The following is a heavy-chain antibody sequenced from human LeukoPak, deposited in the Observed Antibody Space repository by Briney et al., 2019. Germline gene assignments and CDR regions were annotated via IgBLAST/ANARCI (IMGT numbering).Heavy chain of an antibody. V-gene: IGHV1-18*01. D-gene: IGHD1-26*01. Sequence: GASVKVSCKASGYTFTSYGISWVRQAPGQGLEWMGWISAYNGNTNYAQKLQGRVTMTTDTSTSTAYMELRSLRSDDTAVYYCARVTGRSGVGATSLVFDYWGQGTLVTVSS. CDR3: ARVTGRSGVGATSLVFDY. CDR2: ISAYNGNT. CDR1: GYTFTSYG. J-gene: IGHJ4*02.